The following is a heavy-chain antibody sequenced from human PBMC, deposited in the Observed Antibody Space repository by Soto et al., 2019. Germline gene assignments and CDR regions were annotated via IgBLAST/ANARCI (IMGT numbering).Heavy chain of an antibody. CDR3: AKDDYYDKFYWFDP. V-gene: IGHV3-23*01. Sequence: PGGSLRLSCAVSGFTFSSYAMNWVRQAPGKGLEWVSTISGSGGSTYYADSVKGRFTISRDNSKNTLYLQMNSLRAEDTAVYYCAKDDYYDKFYWFDPWGQGTLVTVSS. J-gene: IGHJ5*02. CDR1: GFTFSSYA. CDR2: ISGSGGST. D-gene: IGHD3-22*01.